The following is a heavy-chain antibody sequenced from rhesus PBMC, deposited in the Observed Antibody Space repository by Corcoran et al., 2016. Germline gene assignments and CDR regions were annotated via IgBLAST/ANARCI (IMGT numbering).Heavy chain of an antibody. D-gene: IGHD6-13*01. Sequence: EVQLVESGGGLVQPGGSLRPHCAASGFTFRSSALHWVRQASGKGLEWVGRIRSKANNYETGYAASVKGRFTISRDDSKNTAYLQMNSLKTEDTAVYYCTTGEIAAGGRVDYWGQGVLVTVSS. J-gene: IGHJ4*01. CDR3: TTGEIAAGGRVDY. CDR2: IRSKANNYET. V-gene: IGHV3-118*01. CDR1: GFTFRSSA.